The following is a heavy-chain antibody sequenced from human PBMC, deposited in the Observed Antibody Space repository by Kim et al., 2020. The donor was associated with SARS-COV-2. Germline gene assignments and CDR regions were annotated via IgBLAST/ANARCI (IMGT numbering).Heavy chain of an antibody. CDR2: IYHSGST. CDR3: ARRGWTAAGTFPRGRYAFDI. CDR1: GGSISSSNW. D-gene: IGHD6-13*01. V-gene: IGHV4-4*02. J-gene: IGHJ3*02. Sequence: SETLSLTCAVSGGSISSSNWWSWVRQPPGKGLEWIGEIYHSGSTNYNPSLKSRVTISVDKSKNQFSLKLSSVTAADTAVYYCARRGWTAAGTFPRGRYAFDIWGQGTMVTVSS.